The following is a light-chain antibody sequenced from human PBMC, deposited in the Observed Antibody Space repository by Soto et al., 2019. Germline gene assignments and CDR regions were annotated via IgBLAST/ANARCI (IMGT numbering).Light chain of an antibody. J-gene: IGKJ1*01. Sequence: PSTQSPTTLSASVGARVTITCRASQSISSWLAWYQQKQGKAPKLLIYKASSLESGVPSRFSGSGSGTELTITISSLQPDDFETYYCLQDHNDSWTFGQGTKVDIK. V-gene: IGKV1-5*03. CDR2: KAS. CDR3: LQDHNDSWT. CDR1: QSISSW.